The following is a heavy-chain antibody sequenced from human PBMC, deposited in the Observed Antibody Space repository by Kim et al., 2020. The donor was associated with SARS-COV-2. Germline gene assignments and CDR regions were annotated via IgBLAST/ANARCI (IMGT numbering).Heavy chain of an antibody. J-gene: IGHJ5*02. CDR1: GFTFSSYA. D-gene: IGHD3-9*01. CDR3: ARDRYGFDP. CDR2: ISYDGSNK. V-gene: IGHV3-30-3*01. Sequence: GGSLRLSCAASGFTFSSYAMHWVRQAPGKGLEWVAVISYDGSNKYYADSVKGRFTISRDNSKNTLYLQMNSLRAEDTAVYYCARDRYGFDPWGQGTLVT.